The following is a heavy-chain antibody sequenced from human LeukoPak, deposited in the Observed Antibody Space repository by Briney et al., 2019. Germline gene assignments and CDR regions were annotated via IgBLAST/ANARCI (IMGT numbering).Heavy chain of an antibody. CDR2: VNRDGSET. Sequence: GGSLRLSCAASGFALSSHWMTWVRQVPGRGPEWVANVNRDGSETYYLDSVKGRFTISKDNAKNSLYLQMNSLRAEDTALYHCARLAASAYYYVDLWGQGTLVTVSS. CDR3: ARLAASAYYYVDL. V-gene: IGHV3-7*03. CDR1: GFALSSHW. J-gene: IGHJ5*02. D-gene: IGHD3-22*01.